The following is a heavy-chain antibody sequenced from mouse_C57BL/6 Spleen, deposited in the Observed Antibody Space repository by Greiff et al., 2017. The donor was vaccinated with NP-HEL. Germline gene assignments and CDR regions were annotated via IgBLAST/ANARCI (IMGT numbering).Heavy chain of an antibody. D-gene: IGHD1-1*01. J-gene: IGHJ3*01. CDR3: EKCTTYDDSREPGGYSY. CDR2: ILPGSGST. Sequence: QVQLQQSGAELMKPGASVKLSCTTTGYTFTGYWIEWVKQRPGHGLEWIGEILPGSGSTNYNEKFKGKATLTADTSSNTAYLHLSSLTTEDSAVYVGEKCTTYDDSREPGGYSYWGNVTLVTVAA. V-gene: IGHV1-9*01. CDR1: GYTFTGYW.